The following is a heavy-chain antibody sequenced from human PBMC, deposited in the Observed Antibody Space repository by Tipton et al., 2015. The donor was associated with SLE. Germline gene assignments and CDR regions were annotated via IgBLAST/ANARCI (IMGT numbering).Heavy chain of an antibody. V-gene: IGHV4-4*07. CDR3: AGARQGYCSGGTCYVLDY. Sequence: TLSLTCTVSGDSFSSYYYNWVQPPAGKGLEWMGRIYSSGSTNYNPSLKSRVTMSVDRSRNQVSLRLSSVTAADTAVYYCAGARQGYCSGGTCYVLDYWGQGTLVTVSS. D-gene: IGHD2-15*01. CDR2: IYSSGST. CDR1: GDSFSSYY. J-gene: IGHJ4*02.